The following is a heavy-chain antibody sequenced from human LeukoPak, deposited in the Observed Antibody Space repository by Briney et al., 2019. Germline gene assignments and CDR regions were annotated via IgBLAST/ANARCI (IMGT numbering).Heavy chain of an antibody. CDR3: ARENDSSGYSDDY. CDR2: LSAYNGNT. D-gene: IGHD3-22*01. J-gene: IGHJ4*02. Sequence: GASVKVSCKASGYTLTSYGITWVRQAPGQGLEWMGWLSAYNGNTNYAQKFQGRVTMTTDTSTNAAYMELKSLRSDDTAVYYCARENDSSGYSDDYWGQGTLVTVSS. V-gene: IGHV1-18*01. CDR1: GYTLTSYG.